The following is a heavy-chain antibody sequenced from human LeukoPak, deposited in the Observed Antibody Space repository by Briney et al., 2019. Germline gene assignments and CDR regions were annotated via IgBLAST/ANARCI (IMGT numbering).Heavy chain of an antibody. CDR3: ARDRTREAVVTYYFDY. V-gene: IGHV1-2*02. CDR1: GYTFTGYY. Sequence: ASVKVSCKASGYTFTGYYMHWVRQAPGQGLEWMGWINPNSGGTNYAQKFQGRVTMTRDTSISTAYMELSRLRSDDTAVHYCARDRTREAVVTYYFDYWGQGTLVTVSS. D-gene: IGHD3-22*01. J-gene: IGHJ4*02. CDR2: INPNSGGT.